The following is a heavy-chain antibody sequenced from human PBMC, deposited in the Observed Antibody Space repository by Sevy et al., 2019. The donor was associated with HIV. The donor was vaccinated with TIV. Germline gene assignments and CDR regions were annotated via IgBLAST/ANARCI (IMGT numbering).Heavy chain of an antibody. D-gene: IGHD3-22*01. CDR3: TTHACDFDSSGYLESDAFDI. CDR2: IYAGGST. CDR1: GFKVSDNY. J-gene: IGHJ3*02. V-gene: IGHV3-53*01. Sequence: GESLKISCAASGFKVSDNYMSWVRQAPGKGLEWVSVIYAGGSTYYADSVKGRFTISRDNSKNTLYLRMNSLRAEDTAIYYCTTHACDFDSSGYLESDAFDIWGQGTMVTVSS.